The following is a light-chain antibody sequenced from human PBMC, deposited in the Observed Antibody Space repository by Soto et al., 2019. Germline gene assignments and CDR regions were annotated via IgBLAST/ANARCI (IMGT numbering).Light chain of an antibody. CDR2: FGS. J-gene: IGKJ5*01. CDR3: MQALQSLT. CDR1: QSLLYNNTYNY. V-gene: IGKV2-28*01. Sequence: DVVMTQSPLSLPVTLGPPASIYCRSSQSLLYNNTYNYLDWYVQKPGQSPQILIYFGSNRAPGVPDRFSGSGSGTDFTLKINRVEAEDVGTYYCMQALQSLTFGQGTRLEIK.